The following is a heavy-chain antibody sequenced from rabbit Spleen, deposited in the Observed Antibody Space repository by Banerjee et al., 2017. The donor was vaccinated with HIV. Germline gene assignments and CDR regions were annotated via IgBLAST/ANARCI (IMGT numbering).Heavy chain of an antibody. J-gene: IGHJ4*01. Sequence: QSLEESGGDLVKPGASLTLTCTASGFSFSNRYYMCWVRQAPGKGLEWIACIYAGSSGGGTKYPSWAKGRFTISKTSSTTVTLQMASLTVADTATYFCARAGEGGDGYLNLWGPGTLVTVS. CDR3: ARAGEGGDGYLNL. D-gene: IGHD5-1*01. V-gene: IGHV1S40*01. CDR1: GFSFSNRYY. CDR2: IYAGSSGGGT.